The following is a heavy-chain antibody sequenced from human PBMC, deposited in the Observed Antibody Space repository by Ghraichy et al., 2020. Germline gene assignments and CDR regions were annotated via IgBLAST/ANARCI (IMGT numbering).Heavy chain of an antibody. Sequence: SETLSLTCAVYGGSFSGYYWSWIRQPPGKGLEWIGEINHSGSTNYNPSLKSRVTISVDTSKNQFSLKLSSVTAADTAVYYCARDLEADYSNYGRLDYWGQGTLVTVSS. D-gene: IGHD4-11*01. CDR2: INHSGST. CDR1: GGSFSGYY. V-gene: IGHV4-34*01. J-gene: IGHJ4*02. CDR3: ARDLEADYSNYGRLDY.